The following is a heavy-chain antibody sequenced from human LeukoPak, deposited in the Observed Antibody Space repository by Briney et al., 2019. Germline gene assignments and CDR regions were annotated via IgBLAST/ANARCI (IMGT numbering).Heavy chain of an antibody. Sequence: GGSLRLSCAASGFTFSSYWMSWVRQAPGKGLEWVANIKQDGSEKYYVDSVKGRFTISRDNAKNSLYLQMDSLRAEDTAVYYCASGQYTSSWYRLNYWGQGALVTVSS. CDR3: ASGQYTSSWYRLNY. J-gene: IGHJ4*02. D-gene: IGHD6-13*01. CDR2: IKQDGSEK. V-gene: IGHV3-7*01. CDR1: GFTFSSYW.